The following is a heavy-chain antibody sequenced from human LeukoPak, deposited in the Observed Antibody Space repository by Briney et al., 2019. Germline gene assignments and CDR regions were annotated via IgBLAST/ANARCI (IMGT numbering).Heavy chain of an antibody. Sequence: GGSLRLSCAASKFTSSHYGMHWVRQAPGKGLEWVAVIWNDGSSQYYADSVKGRFTVSRDNSQKTLYLQMNSLRPEDTAVYYCAKDAERGFDYSNSLEKWGQGTLVTVSS. CDR2: IWNDGSSQ. J-gene: IGHJ4*02. CDR3: AKDAERGFDYSNSLEK. V-gene: IGHV3-33*06. CDR1: KFTSSHYG. D-gene: IGHD4-11*01.